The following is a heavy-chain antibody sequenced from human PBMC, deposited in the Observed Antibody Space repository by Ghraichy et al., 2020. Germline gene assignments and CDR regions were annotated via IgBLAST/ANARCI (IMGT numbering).Heavy chain of an antibody. CDR1: GGSISRYS. CDR3: ARLLIESGWFDP. D-gene: IGHD3-10*01. CDR2: IYYSGST. V-gene: IGHV4-59*01. Sequence: SQTLSLTCTVSGGSISRYSWSWIRQPPGKGLEWIGYIYYSGSTNYNPSLKSRVTISVDTSKNQFSLKLSSVTAADTAVYYCARLLIESGWFDPWGQGTLVTVSS. J-gene: IGHJ5*02.